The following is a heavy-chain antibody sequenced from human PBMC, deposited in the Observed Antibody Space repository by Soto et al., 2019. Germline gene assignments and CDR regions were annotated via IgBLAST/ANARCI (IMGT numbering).Heavy chain of an antibody. D-gene: IGHD2-15*01. CDR2: MNPNSGNT. CDR3: AKRPSGKPLVVVVGAIHFDY. CDR1: GYTFTGYD. J-gene: IGHJ4*02. V-gene: IGHV1-8*01. Sequence: ASVKVSCKASGYTFTGYDINWVRQATGQGLEWMGWMNPNSGNTGYAQKFQGRVTMTRNTSISTAYMELSSLRSEDTAVYYCAKRPSGKPLVVVVGAIHFDYWGQGTMVTVSS.